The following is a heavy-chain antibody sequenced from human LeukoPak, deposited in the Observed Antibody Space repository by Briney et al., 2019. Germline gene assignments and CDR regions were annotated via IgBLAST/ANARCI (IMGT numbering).Heavy chain of an antibody. Sequence: SETLSLTCAVYGGSFSGYYWSWIRQPPGKGLEWIGEINHSGSTNYNPSLKSRVTISVDTSKNQFSLKLSSVTAADTAVYYCARGATEGYCSSTSCYGWFDPWGQGTLVTVSS. CDR1: GGSFSGYY. J-gene: IGHJ5*02. D-gene: IGHD2-2*01. V-gene: IGHV4-34*01. CDR2: INHSGST. CDR3: ARGATEGYCSSTSCYGWFDP.